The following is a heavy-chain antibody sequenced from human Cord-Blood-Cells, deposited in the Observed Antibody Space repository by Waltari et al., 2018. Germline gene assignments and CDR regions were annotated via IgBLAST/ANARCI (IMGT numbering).Heavy chain of an antibody. V-gene: IGHV1-2*02. CDR2: INANSGGT. CDR3: ARVHSSGWYDY. CDR1: GYTFTGYY. D-gene: IGHD6-19*01. Sequence: QVQLVQSGAEVKKPGASVKVSCKASGYTFTGYYMHWVRQAPGQGLEWVGWINANSGGTNYARKFQGRVTRTRGTSISTAYMDLSRLRSDDTAVYYCARVHSSGWYDYWGQGTLVTVSS. J-gene: IGHJ4*02.